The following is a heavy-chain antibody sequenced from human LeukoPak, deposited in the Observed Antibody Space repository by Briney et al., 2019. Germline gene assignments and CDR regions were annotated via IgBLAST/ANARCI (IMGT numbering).Heavy chain of an antibody. CDR1: GFTFSAYG. V-gene: IGHV3-30*02. D-gene: IGHD2-15*01. Sequence: GGSLRLSCAASGFTFSAYGMHWVRQAPGKGLEWVAFVRYDGSNKYYADSVKGRFTISRDNSKNTLYLQMNSLRAEDTAVYYCAKDPQVVAASDFDYWGQGTLVTVSS. CDR3: AKDPQVVAASDFDY. CDR2: VRYDGSNK. J-gene: IGHJ4*02.